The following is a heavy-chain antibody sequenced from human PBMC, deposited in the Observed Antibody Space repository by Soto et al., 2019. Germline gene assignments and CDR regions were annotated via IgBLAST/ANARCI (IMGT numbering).Heavy chain of an antibody. Sequence: QVQLVESGGGVVQPGRSLKMSCAVSGFTFRRYAMHWVRQAPGKGLEWVAFVSSAGSNKFYADSVQGRFTISRDDPKNTLFLQVNSLIPEDTAVYYCSRDPREYSSSSIGLDYWGQGTLVTVSS. CDR3: SRDPREYSSSSIGLDY. CDR2: VSSAGSNK. D-gene: IGHD6-6*01. J-gene: IGHJ4*02. CDR1: GFTFRRYA. V-gene: IGHV3-30-3*01.